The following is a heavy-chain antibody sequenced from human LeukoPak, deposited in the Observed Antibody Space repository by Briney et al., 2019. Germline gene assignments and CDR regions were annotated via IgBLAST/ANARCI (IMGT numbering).Heavy chain of an antibody. J-gene: IGHJ6*03. CDR1: GFTFNRCN. D-gene: IGHD4-17*01. CDR2: ISTSSSYI. CDR3: ARDRTATSYYYYYMDV. V-gene: IGHV3-21*01. Sequence: GGSLRLSCAASGFTFNRCNMNWVRRAPGEGLEWVSSISTSSSYIFYGGSVGGRFSISRDNDKNSLYLQMNSLRAEDTAVYYCARDRTATSYYYYYMDVWGKGTTVTISS.